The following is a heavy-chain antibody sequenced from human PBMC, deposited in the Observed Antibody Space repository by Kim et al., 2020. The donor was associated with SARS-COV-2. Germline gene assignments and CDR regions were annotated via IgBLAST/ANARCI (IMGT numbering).Heavy chain of an antibody. Sequence: GETTSYAASLKGRFTISGGNSKNALYLQMRSLRAGDTAIYYCANPRQPDYWGQGTLVTVSS. V-gene: IGHV3-23*01. J-gene: IGHJ4*02. CDR2: GETT. CDR3: ANPRQPDY. D-gene: IGHD6-13*01.